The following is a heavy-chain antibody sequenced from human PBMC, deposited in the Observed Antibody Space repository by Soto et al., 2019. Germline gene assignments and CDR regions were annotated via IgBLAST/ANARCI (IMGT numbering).Heavy chain of an antibody. CDR2: IKSKTDGGTT. CDR1: GFTFSNAW. CDR3: TTEPSFLEWLLPHDAFDI. D-gene: IGHD3-3*02. V-gene: IGHV3-15*01. Sequence: GGSLRLSCAASGFTFSNAWMSWVRQAPGKGLEWVGRIKSKTDGGTTDYAAPVKGRFTISRDDSKNTLYLQMNSLKTEDTAVYYCTTEPSFLEWLLPHDAFDIWGQGTMVTVSS. J-gene: IGHJ3*02.